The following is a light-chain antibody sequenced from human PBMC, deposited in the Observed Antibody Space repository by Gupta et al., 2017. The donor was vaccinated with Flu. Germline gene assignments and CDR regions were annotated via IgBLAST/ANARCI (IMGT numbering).Light chain of an antibody. V-gene: IGKV3D-11*02. CDR3: QQRYHWPIT. Sequence: IVLTQSPATLSLSPGERATLSCRASQSANRYLAWYQEKPGQAPRLLIYDATYRATGIPARFSGSGAGTDFTLTISSLDPEDSAVYYCQQRYHWPITFGAGTKVELK. J-gene: IGKJ4*01. CDR2: DAT. CDR1: QSANRY.